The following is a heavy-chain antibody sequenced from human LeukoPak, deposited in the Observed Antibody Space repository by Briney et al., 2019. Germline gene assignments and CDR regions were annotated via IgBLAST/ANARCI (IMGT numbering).Heavy chain of an antibody. Sequence: GGSLRLSCAASGFTFSSYTMHWVRQAPGQGLEWVAVISYDGSNKYYADSVKGRFTISGDNAKNSLYLQMNSLRAEDTAVYYCAREDYYESSGLDYWGQGTLVTVSS. CDR2: ISYDGSNK. CDR3: AREDYYESSGLDY. D-gene: IGHD3-22*01. V-gene: IGHV3-30-3*01. CDR1: GFTFSSYT. J-gene: IGHJ4*02.